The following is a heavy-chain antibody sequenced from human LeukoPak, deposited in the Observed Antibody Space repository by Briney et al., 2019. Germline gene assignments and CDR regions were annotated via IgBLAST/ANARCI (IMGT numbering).Heavy chain of an antibody. J-gene: IGHJ4*02. CDR3: ARAHSGSGSSLGY. V-gene: IGHV3-30*02. Sequence: GGSLRLSCAASGFTFSSYGMHWVRQAPGKGLEWVAFIRYDGSNKYYADSVKGRFTISRDNAKNSLYLQMNSLRAEDTAVYYCARAHSGSGSSLGYWGQGTLVTVSS. CDR1: GFTFSSYG. D-gene: IGHD3-10*01. CDR2: IRYDGSNK.